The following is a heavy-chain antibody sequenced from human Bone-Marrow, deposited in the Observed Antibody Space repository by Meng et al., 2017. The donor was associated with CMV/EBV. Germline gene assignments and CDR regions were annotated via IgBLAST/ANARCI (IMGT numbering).Heavy chain of an antibody. D-gene: IGHD3-22*01. V-gene: IGHV3-30*04. CDR3: AREVVDNYYDSSGYYFGGAFDI. Sequence: GGSLRLSCAASGFTFSSYAMHWVRQAPGKGLEWVAVISYDGSNKYYADSVKGRFTISRDNSKNTLYLQMNSLRAEDTAVYYCAREVVDNYYDSSGYYFGGAFDIWGQGTMVTV. CDR2: ISYDGSNK. J-gene: IGHJ3*02. CDR1: GFTFSSYA.